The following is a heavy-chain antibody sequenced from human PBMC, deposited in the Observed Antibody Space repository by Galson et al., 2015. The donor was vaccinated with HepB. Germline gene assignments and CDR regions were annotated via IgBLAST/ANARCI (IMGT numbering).Heavy chain of an antibody. D-gene: IGHD1-1*01. CDR2: ISSSSSSTI. Sequence: SLRLSCAASGFTFSSHSMNWVRQAPGKALEWVSYISSSSSSTIYYADSVRGRFTISRDNVKNSLYLQMNSLSDEDTAVYYCARDIINWYYFDYWGQGTLVTVSS. CDR1: GFTFSSHS. V-gene: IGHV3-48*02. J-gene: IGHJ4*02. CDR3: ARDIINWYYFDY.